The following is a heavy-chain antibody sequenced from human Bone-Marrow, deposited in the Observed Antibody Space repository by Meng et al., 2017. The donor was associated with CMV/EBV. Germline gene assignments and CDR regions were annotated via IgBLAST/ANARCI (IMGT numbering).Heavy chain of an antibody. CDR1: GFTFSSYS. V-gene: IGHV3-7*01. J-gene: IGHJ4*02. CDR3: VKGGTQDLDY. D-gene: IGHD1-26*01. Sequence: GESLKISCAASGFTFSSYSMNWVRQAPGKGLEWVANIKYDGSEKYYVDSLKGRFTIARDNVKNSLFLQMNGLRADDTAMYYCVKGGTQDLDYWGQGTLVTVS. CDR2: IKYDGSEK.